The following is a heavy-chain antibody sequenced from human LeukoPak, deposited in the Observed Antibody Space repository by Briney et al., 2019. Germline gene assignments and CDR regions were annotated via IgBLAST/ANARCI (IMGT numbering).Heavy chain of an antibody. V-gene: IGHV4-39*07. CDR2: IYYSGST. Sequence: PSETLSLTCTVSGGSISSSSYYWGWIRQPPGKGLEWIGSIYYSGSTYYNPSLRSRVTISVDTSKNQFSLKLSSVTAADTAVYYCASGWGSAKMATIVDYWGQGTLVTVSS. CDR3: ASGWGSAKMATIVDY. D-gene: IGHD5-24*01. CDR1: GGSISSSSYY. J-gene: IGHJ4*02.